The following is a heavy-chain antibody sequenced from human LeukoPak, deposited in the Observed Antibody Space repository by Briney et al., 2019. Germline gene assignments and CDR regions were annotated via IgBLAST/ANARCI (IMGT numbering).Heavy chain of an antibody. V-gene: IGHV4-4*07. CDR3: ARGDYYDSSGYYYPPHFDY. Sequence: PSETLSLTCTVSGGSISGYYWSWIRQPAGKGLEWIGRIYTSGSTNYNPSLKSRVTMSVDTSKNQFSLKLSSVTAADTAVYYCARGDYYDSSGYYYPPHFDYWGQGTLVTVSS. CDR1: GGSISGYY. J-gene: IGHJ4*02. D-gene: IGHD3-22*01. CDR2: IYTSGST.